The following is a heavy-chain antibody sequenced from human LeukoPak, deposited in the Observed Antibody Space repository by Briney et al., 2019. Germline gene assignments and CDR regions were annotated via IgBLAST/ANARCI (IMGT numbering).Heavy chain of an antibody. CDR1: GGSISSYY. Sequence: PSETLSLTCTVSGGSISSYYWSWIRQPPGKGLEWIGYIYYSGSTNYNPSLKSRVTISVDTSKNQFSLKLSSVTATDTAVYYCARRVLEWSNSGHYYYYMDVWGKGTTVTVSS. J-gene: IGHJ6*03. V-gene: IGHV4-59*01. CDR2: IYYSGST. CDR3: ARRVLEWSNSGHYYYYMDV. D-gene: IGHD3-3*01.